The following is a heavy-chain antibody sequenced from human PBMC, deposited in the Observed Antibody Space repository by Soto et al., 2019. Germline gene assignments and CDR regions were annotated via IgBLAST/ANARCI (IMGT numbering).Heavy chain of an antibody. D-gene: IGHD4-17*01. Sequence: TLSLTCTVSGGSISSGGYYWSWIRQHPGKGLEWIGYIYYSGSTYYNPSLKSRVTISVDTSKNQFSLKLSSVTAADTAVYYCARVPDYGDYEDYWGQGTLVTVSS. CDR1: GGSISSGGYY. V-gene: IGHV4-31*03. CDR3: ARVPDYGDYEDY. CDR2: IYYSGST. J-gene: IGHJ4*02.